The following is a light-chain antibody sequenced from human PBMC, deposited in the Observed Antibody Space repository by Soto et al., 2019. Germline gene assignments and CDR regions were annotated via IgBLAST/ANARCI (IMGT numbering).Light chain of an antibody. J-gene: IGKJ1*01. CDR3: QQYNNWPPWT. CDR2: GAS. Sequence: DIQMTQSPSTLSVSLGDRVTLSCRASQSVSSNLAWYQQKPGQAPRLLIYGASTRATGIPARFSGSGSGTEFTLTISSLQSEDFAVYYCQQYNNWPPWTFGQGTKVDIK. CDR1: QSVSSN. V-gene: IGKV3-15*01.